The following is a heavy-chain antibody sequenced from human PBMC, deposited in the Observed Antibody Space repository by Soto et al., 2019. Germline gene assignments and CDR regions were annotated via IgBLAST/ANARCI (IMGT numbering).Heavy chain of an antibody. CDR2: IYTSGST. CDR3: ARSQGGYCSSTSCYGPYYYYYGMDV. CDR1: GGSISRYY. D-gene: IGHD2-2*01. Sequence: SETLSLTCTVSGGSISRYYWSWIRQPAGKGLEWIGRIYTSGSTNYNPSLKSRVTMSVDTSKNQFSLKLSSVTAADTAVYYCARSQGGYCSSTSCYGPYYYYYGMDVWGQGTTVTVSS. J-gene: IGHJ6*02. V-gene: IGHV4-4*07.